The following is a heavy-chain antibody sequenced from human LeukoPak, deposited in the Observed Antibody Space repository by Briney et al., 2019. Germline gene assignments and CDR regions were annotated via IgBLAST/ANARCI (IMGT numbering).Heavy chain of an antibody. J-gene: IGHJ5*02. Sequence: ASVKVSCKASGYTFTGYYIDWVRQAPGQGLEWMGWINPNSGGTNSDQKFQGRATMTRETSISTAYMELSRLRSDDTAVYCCARIVIVGATNWFDPWGKGTLVTVSS. CDR2: INPNSGGT. CDR3: ARIVIVGATNWFDP. CDR1: GYTFTGYY. V-gene: IGHV1-2*02. D-gene: IGHD1-26*01.